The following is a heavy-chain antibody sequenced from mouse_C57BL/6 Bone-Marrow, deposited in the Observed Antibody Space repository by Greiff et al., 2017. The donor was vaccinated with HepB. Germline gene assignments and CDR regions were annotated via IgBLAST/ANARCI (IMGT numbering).Heavy chain of an antibody. D-gene: IGHD2-3*01. CDR3: ARGMGFPWFAY. Sequence: EVQRVESGPGLVKPSQSLSLTCSVTGYSITSGYYWNWIRQFPGNKLEWMGYISYDGSNNYNPSLKNRISITRDTSKNQFFLKLNSVTTEDTATYYCARGMGFPWFAYWGQGTLVTVSA. V-gene: IGHV3-6*01. CDR2: ISYDGSN. J-gene: IGHJ3*01. CDR1: GYSITSGYY.